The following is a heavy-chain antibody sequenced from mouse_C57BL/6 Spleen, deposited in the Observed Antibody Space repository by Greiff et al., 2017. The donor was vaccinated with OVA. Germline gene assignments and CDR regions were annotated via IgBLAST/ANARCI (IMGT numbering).Heavy chain of an antibody. CDR2: IWTGGGT. CDR1: GFSLTSYA. D-gene: IGHD2-4*01. Sequence: VQLKESGPGLVAPSQSLSITCTVSGFSLTSYAISWVRQPPGKGLEWLGVIWTGGGTHYNSALKSRLSISTDNSKSHAFLKLDGVQNDDTARDYCARGGEDYHFDYWGQGTTLTVSS. CDR3: ARGGEDYHFDY. V-gene: IGHV2-9-1*01. J-gene: IGHJ2*01.